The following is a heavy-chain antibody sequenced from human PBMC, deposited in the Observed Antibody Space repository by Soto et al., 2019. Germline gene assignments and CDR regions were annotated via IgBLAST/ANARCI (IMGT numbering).Heavy chain of an antibody. Sequence: GGSLRLSCAASGFTFSSYGMHWVRQAPGKGLEWVAVIWYDGSNKYYADSVKGRFTISRDNSKNTLYLQMNSLRAEDTAVYYCARDRTRMNYYDSSSGYNYWGQGTLVTVSS. J-gene: IGHJ4*02. CDR3: ARDRTRMNYYDSSSGYNY. CDR1: GFTFSSYG. CDR2: IWYDGSNK. V-gene: IGHV3-33*01. D-gene: IGHD3-22*01.